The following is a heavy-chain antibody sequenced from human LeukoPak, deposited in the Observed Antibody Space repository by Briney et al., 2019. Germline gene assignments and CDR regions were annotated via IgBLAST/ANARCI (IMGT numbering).Heavy chain of an antibody. CDR1: GFTFSDFA. V-gene: IGHV3-30*04. CDR3: RGSYYDSSAFFDL. Sequence: SGGSLRLSCAASGFTFSDFAMHWVRQAPGKGLEWVAVVSYDGINKYYADSVRGRISISRDNSKNTLYLQMNSLAPEDTAVYFCRGSYYDSSAFFDLWGRGTLVTVSS. CDR2: VSYDGINK. J-gene: IGHJ4*02. D-gene: IGHD3-22*01.